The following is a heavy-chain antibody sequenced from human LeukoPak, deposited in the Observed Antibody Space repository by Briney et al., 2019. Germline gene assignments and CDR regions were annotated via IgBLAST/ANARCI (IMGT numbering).Heavy chain of an antibody. CDR1: GFTFRGSD. CDR3: AKDTPTTGYHLDS. Sequence: GGSLRLSCAASGFTFRGSDMHWVRQAPGKGLEWVAFIRYDGSDKSYADSVKGRFTISRDNSENTLYLQINSLRVEDTAVYYCAKDTPTTGYHLDSWGQGTLVTVSS. V-gene: IGHV3-30*02. CDR2: IRYDGSDK. J-gene: IGHJ4*02. D-gene: IGHD1-1*01.